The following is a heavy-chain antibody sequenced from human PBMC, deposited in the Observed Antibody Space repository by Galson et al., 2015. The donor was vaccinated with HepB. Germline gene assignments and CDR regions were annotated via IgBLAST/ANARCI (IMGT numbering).Heavy chain of an antibody. V-gene: IGHV1-18*01. CDR3: ARAPWDIVVVPAAIPWFDY. Sequence: SVKVSCKASGYTFTSYGISWVRQAPGQGLEWMGWISAYNGNTNYAQKLQGRVTMTTDTSTSTAYMELRSLRSDDTAVYYCARAPWDIVVVPAAIPWFDYWGQGTLVTVSS. CDR2: ISAYNGNT. D-gene: IGHD2-2*02. J-gene: IGHJ4*02. CDR1: GYTFTSYG.